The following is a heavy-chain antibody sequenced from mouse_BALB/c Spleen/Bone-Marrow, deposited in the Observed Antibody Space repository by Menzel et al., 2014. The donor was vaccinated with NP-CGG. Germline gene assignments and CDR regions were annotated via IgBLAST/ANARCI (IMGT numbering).Heavy chain of an antibody. CDR1: GFTFXSYG. CDR3: ARQDYDWFAY. J-gene: IGHJ3*01. V-gene: IGHV5-6*01. Sequence: EVMLVESGGDLVKPGGSLKLPCAASGFTFXSYGMSWVRQTPDKRLEWVATISSGGSYTYYPDSVKGRFTISRDNAKNTLYLQMSSLKSEDTAMYYCARQDYDWFAYWGQGTLVTVSA. D-gene: IGHD2-4*01. CDR2: ISSGGSYT.